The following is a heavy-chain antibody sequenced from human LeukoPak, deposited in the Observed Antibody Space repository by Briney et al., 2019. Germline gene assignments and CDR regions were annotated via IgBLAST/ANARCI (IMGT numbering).Heavy chain of an antibody. V-gene: IGHV1-69*05. Sequence: SVKVSCKASGYTFSSYAISWVRQAPGQGLEWMGGIIPIFGTSKYAQKFQGRVTITTDESTSTAYMELSSLRAEDTAVYYCAKAAVYSVNWTPFDDWGQGTLVTVSS. D-gene: IGHD1-1*01. CDR2: IIPIFGTS. CDR3: AKAAVYSVNWTPFDD. CDR1: GYTFSSYA. J-gene: IGHJ4*02.